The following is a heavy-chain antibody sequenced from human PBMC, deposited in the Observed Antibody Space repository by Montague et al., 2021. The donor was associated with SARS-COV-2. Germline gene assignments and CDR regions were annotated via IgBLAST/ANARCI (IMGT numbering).Heavy chain of an antibody. CDR2: IYHSGST. CDR3: ARQIQQVVLSPAKLTNWFDP. V-gene: IGHV4-4*02. J-gene: IGHJ5*02. D-gene: IGHD2-15*01. CDR1: GASITSSNW. Sequence: SETLSLTCTVSGASITSSNWWNWVRQPPGKGLEWIGQIYHSGSTNYNPSLKSRLTLSLDKSKNQFSLSSSPVTAADTAVYYCARQIQQVVLSPAKLTNWFDPWGLGTLVTVAS.